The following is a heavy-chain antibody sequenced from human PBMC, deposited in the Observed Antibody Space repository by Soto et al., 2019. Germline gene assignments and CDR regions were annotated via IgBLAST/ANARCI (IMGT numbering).Heavy chain of an antibody. CDR3: ARGKALAYCGGDCSDDAFDI. V-gene: IGHV1-69*13. Sequence: SEKVSCKASGGTFSSYAISWVRQAPGQGLEWMGGIIPIFGTANYAQKFQGRVTITADESTSTAYMELSSLRSEDTAVYYCARGKALAYCGGDCSDDAFDIWCQGTMVTVSS. J-gene: IGHJ3*02. D-gene: IGHD2-21*02. CDR1: GGTFSSYA. CDR2: IIPIFGTA.